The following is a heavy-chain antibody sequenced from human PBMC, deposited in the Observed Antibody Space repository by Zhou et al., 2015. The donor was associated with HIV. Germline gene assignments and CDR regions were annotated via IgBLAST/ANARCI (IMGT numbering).Heavy chain of an antibody. CDR1: GGTFSSYA. CDR3: TRGRWEVPDAY. Sequence: LVQSGTEVKKPGSSVKVSCKASGGTFSSYAISWVRQATGQRPEWMGWMNTNGGQTGYAQKFQGRVTMTRDTSINTAYMELSGLTSEDTAIYYCTRGRWEVPDAYWGQGSLVTVS. D-gene: IGHD1-26*01. J-gene: IGHJ4*02. V-gene: IGHV1-8*01. CDR2: MNTNGGQT.